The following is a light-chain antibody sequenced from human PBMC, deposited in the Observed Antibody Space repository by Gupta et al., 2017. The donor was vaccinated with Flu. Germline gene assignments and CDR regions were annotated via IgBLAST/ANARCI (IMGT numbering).Light chain of an antibody. CDR1: NSDVGSYNL. CDR2: EVN. V-gene: IGLV2-23*02. CDR3: CSYTVAGGRLV. Sequence: QPALTPPPSVSGSPAQSITISCTGTNSDVGSYNLVSWYHQHPGKDPTLIIYEVNTRPPGVSNRFSGAKSGTTASLTTSALHADDDAHYYCCSYTVAGGRLVFGGGTKLTVL. J-gene: IGLJ2*01.